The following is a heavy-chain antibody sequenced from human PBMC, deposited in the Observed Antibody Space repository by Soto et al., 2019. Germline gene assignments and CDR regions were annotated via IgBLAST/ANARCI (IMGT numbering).Heavy chain of an antibody. Sequence: PGGSLRLSCAASGFTFSSYAMSWVRQAPGKGLEWVSSISDGGGSTYYADSVKGRFTISRDNSKNTLYLQMNSLRAEDTAVYFCAKDPVSGYCISASCYFFDSWGQGTLVTVSS. V-gene: IGHV3-23*01. CDR3: AKDPVSGYCISASCYFFDS. CDR2: ISDGGGST. J-gene: IGHJ4*02. D-gene: IGHD2-2*01. CDR1: GFTFSSYA.